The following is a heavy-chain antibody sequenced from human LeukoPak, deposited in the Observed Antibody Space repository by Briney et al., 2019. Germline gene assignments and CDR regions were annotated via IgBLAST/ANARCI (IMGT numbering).Heavy chain of an antibody. J-gene: IGHJ3*02. Sequence: GASVKVSCKASGYTFTSYGISWVRQAPGQGLEWMGWISAYNGNTNYAQKLQGRVTMTTDTSTSTAYMELRSLRSDDTAVYYCARATYYDFWSGYYDAFDIWGQGTMVTVSS. D-gene: IGHD3-3*01. V-gene: IGHV1-18*01. CDR3: ARATYYDFWSGYYDAFDI. CDR1: GYTFTSYG. CDR2: ISAYNGNT.